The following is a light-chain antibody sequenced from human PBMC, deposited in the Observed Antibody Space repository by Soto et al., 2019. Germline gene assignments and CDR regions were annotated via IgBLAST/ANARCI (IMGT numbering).Light chain of an antibody. CDR3: QQYGTSPYT. J-gene: IGKJ2*01. V-gene: IGKV3-15*01. Sequence: EIVMTQSPATLSVSPGERATLSCRASQSVYSNLAWYQQKPGQAPRLLISDASTRATGIPARFSGSGSGTEFTLTISRLEPTDFAVYFCQQYGTSPYTFGQGTKLQIK. CDR1: QSVYSN. CDR2: DAS.